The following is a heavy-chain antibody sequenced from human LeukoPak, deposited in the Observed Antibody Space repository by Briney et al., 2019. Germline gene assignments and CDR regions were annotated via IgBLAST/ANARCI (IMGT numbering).Heavy chain of an antibody. D-gene: IGHD6-25*01. CDR2: IGSSGDS. V-gene: IGHV3-23*01. CDR1: GFTFSSYA. Sequence: RGSLRLSCAASGFTFSSYAMSWVRQAPGERPEWVSGIGSSGDSYYADSVKGRFTISRDNSRNTLSLQMNSLRVEDTAVYYCAKESAAVGIPYFDSWGQGTLVTVPS. CDR3: AKESAAVGIPYFDS. J-gene: IGHJ4*02.